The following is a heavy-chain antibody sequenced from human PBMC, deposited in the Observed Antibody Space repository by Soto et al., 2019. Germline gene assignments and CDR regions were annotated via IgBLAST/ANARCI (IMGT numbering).Heavy chain of an antibody. Sequence: EVPLVESGGGLIQPGGSLRLSCAASGFTVSSNYMSWVRQAPGKGLEWVAVIYSGGSTYYADTVKGRFTISRDNSKXTXYXXLSRLGAEDTAVYYCARELGVLVPAAHYYYYGMDVWGQGTTVTVSS. D-gene: IGHD2-2*01. CDR3: ARELGVLVPAAHYYYYGMDV. CDR1: GFTVSSNY. J-gene: IGHJ6*02. CDR2: IYSGGST. V-gene: IGHV3-53*01.